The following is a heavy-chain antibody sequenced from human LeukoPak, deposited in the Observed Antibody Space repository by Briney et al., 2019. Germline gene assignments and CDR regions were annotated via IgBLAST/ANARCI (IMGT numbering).Heavy chain of an antibody. CDR2: IYTSGST. V-gene: IGHV4-4*07. CDR3: ARDPVAR. Sequence: SETLSLTCTVSGVSISSYYWSWIRQPAGKGLEWIGRIYTSGSTNHNPSLKSRVTMSVDKSKNQLSLKLSSVTAADTAMYYCARDPVARWGQGTLVTVSS. CDR1: GVSISSYY. J-gene: IGHJ5*02.